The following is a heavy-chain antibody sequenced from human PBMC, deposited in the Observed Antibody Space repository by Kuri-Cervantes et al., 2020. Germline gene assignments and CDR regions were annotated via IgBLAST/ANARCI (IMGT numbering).Heavy chain of an antibody. D-gene: IGHD3-3*01. CDR2: IFSNDEK. V-gene: IGHV2-26*01. CDR3: ARIIRGDFWSGYFLWFDP. CDR1: GFPLSNARMG. Sequence: SGPTLVKPTQTLTLTCTFSGFPLSNARMGVSWIRQPPGKALEWLAHIFSNDEKSYSTSLKSRLTISKDTSKSQVVLTMTNMDPVDTATYYCARIIRGDFWSGYFLWFDPWGQGTLVTVSS. J-gene: IGHJ5*02.